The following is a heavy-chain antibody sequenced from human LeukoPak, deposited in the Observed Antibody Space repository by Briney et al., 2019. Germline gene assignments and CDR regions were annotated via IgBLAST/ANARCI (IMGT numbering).Heavy chain of an antibody. Sequence: ASVKVSCKASGYTFTGYYMHWVRQAPGQGLEWMGWINPNSGGTNYAQKFQGRVTMTRDTSISTAYMELSRLRSDDTAVYYCARLRGFGELEAFDYWGRGTLVTVSS. CDR3: ARLRGFGELEAFDY. CDR1: GYTFTGYY. CDR2: INPNSGGT. J-gene: IGHJ4*02. V-gene: IGHV1-2*02. D-gene: IGHD3-10*01.